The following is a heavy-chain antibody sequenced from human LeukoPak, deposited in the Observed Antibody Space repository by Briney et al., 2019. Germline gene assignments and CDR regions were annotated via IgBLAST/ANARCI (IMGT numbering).Heavy chain of an antibody. J-gene: IGHJ6*02. V-gene: IGHV3-30-3*01. Sequence: PGRSLRLSCAASGFTFSSYAMHWVRQAPGKGLEWVAVISYDGSNKYYADSVKGRLTISRDNSKNTLYLQMNSLRAEDTAVYYCARDRMVRGPDYYYGMDVWGQGTTVTVSS. CDR2: ISYDGSNK. CDR1: GFTFSSYA. CDR3: ARDRMVRGPDYYYGMDV. D-gene: IGHD3-10*01.